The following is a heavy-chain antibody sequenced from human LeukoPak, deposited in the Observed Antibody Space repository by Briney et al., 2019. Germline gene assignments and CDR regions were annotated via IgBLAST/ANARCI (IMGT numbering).Heavy chain of an antibody. CDR2: ISYDGSNK. V-gene: IGHV3-30-3*01. D-gene: IGHD3-22*01. Sequence: GGSLRLSCAASGFTFSSYAMHWVRQAPGKGLEWVAVISYDGSNKYYADSVKGRFTISRDNSKNTVYLQMNSLRAEDTAVYYCARGIYYDNSGYIHWGQGILVTVSS. J-gene: IGHJ4*02. CDR3: ARGIYYDNSGYIH. CDR1: GFTFSSYA.